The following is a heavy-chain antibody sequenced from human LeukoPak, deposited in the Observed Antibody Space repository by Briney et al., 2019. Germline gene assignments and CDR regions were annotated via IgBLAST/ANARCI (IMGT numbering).Heavy chain of an antibody. CDR1: GFTVSSNY. Sequence: PGGSLRLSCAASGFTVSSNYMSWVRQAPGKGLEWVSVIYSGGSTYYADSVNGRFTISRDNSKNTLYLQMNSLRAEDTAVYYCAKIANQLLRHDAFDIWGQGTMVTVSS. J-gene: IGHJ3*02. D-gene: IGHD2-2*01. V-gene: IGHV3-53*05. CDR3: AKIANQLLRHDAFDI. CDR2: IYSGGST.